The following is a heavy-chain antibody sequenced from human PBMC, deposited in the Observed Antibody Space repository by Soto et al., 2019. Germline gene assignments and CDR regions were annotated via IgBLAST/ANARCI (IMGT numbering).Heavy chain of an antibody. CDR1: GYTFTSYD. CDR2: MNPNGGNT. J-gene: IGHJ6*03. Sequence: ASVKVSCKASGYTFTSYDINWVRQATGQGLEWMGWMNPNGGNTGYAQKFQGRVTMTRNTSISTAYMELSSLRSEDTAVYYCATGTVFYYYMDVWGKGTTVTVSS. CDR3: ATGTVFYYYMDV. V-gene: IGHV1-8*01. D-gene: IGHD4-17*01.